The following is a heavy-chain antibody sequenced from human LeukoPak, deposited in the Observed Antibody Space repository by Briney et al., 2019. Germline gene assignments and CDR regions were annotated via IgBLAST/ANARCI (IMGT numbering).Heavy chain of an antibody. V-gene: IGHV1-58*02. CDR3: AATIAADTVYYGMDV. D-gene: IGHD6-13*01. Sequence: GASVKVSCKASGFTFTSSAMQWVRHARGQRLEWIGWIVVGSSNTNYAQKFQERVTITWDMSTSTAYMELSSLRSEDTAVYYCAATIAADTVYYGMDVWGQGTTVTVSS. J-gene: IGHJ6*02. CDR1: GFTFTSSA. CDR2: IVVGSSNT.